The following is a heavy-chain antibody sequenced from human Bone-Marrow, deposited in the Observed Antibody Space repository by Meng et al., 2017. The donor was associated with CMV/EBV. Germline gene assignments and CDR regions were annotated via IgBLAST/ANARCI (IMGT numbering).Heavy chain of an antibody. V-gene: IGHV1-46*01. Sequence: ASVKVSCKASGYTFTSYYMHWVRQAPGQGLEWMGIINPSGGSTSYAQKFQGRVTMTRDTSTSTAYMELSSLRSEDTAVYYCARDPASRYSGLTSYYYYGMDVWGQGTTVTVSS. J-gene: IGHJ6*02. CDR3: ARDPASRYSGLTSYYYYGMDV. CDR2: INPSGGST. CDR1: GYTFTSYY. D-gene: IGHD5-12*01.